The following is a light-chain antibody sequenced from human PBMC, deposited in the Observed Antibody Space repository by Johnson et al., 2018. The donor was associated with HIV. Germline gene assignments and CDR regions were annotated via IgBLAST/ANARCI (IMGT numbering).Light chain of an antibody. J-gene: IGLJ1*01. CDR3: GTWDSRLSGYV. Sequence: QSILTQPPSVSAAPGQKVTIPCSGSSSNIGKNSVSWYQQLPGTAPKLLIYESNKRPSGIPDRFSGSKSGTSATLGITGLQTGDEADYYCGTWDSRLSGYVFGTGANVTVL. CDR1: SSNIGKNS. CDR2: ESN. V-gene: IGLV1-51*02.